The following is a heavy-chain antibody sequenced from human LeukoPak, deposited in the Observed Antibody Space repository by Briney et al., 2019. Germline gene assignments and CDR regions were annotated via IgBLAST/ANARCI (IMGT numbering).Heavy chain of an antibody. J-gene: IGHJ6*02. Sequence: PGRSLRLSCAASGFTFDDYAMHWVRQAPGKGLEWVSGISWNSGSIGYADSVKGRFTISRDNAKNSLYLQMNSLRDEDTAVYYCARDGGVIRFGGQDVWGQGTTVTVS. D-gene: IGHD3-16*01. CDR1: GFTFDDYA. V-gene: IGHV3-9*01. CDR3: ARDGGVIRFGGQDV. CDR2: ISWNSGSI.